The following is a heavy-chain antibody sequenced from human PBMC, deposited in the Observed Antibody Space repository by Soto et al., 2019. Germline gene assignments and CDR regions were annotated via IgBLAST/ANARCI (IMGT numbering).Heavy chain of an antibody. Sequence: GGSLRLSCAASGFTFSSYSMNWVRQAPGKGLEWVSSISSSSSYIYYADSVKGRFTISRDNAKNSLYLQMNSLRAEDTAVYYCARDNYGDYYNWFDPWGQGTLVTVS. CDR1: GFTFSSYS. CDR2: ISSSSSYI. CDR3: ARDNYGDYYNWFDP. V-gene: IGHV3-21*01. D-gene: IGHD4-17*01. J-gene: IGHJ5*02.